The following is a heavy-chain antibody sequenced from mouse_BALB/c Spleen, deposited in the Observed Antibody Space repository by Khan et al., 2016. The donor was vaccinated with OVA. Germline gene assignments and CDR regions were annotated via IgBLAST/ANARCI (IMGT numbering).Heavy chain of an antibody. CDR1: GFSLTGYG. Sequence: QVQLKEPGPGLVAPSQSLSITCTVSGFSLTGYGVNWVRQPPGKGLEWLGMIWGDGSTDYNSALKSRLNLSKDNSKSQVFLKMNSLQTDDTARYYCARAYYGNYREAMDYWGHGTSVTVSS. D-gene: IGHD2-10*01. V-gene: IGHV2-6-7*01. J-gene: IGHJ4*01. CDR2: IWGDGST. CDR3: ARAYYGNYREAMDY.